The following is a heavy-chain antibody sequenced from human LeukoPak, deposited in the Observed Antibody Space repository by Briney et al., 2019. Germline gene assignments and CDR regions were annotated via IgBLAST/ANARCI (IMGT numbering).Heavy chain of an antibody. CDR1: GFTFSDYY. CDR3: AKDRAEATRRSLDY. CDR2: ISSSSSYT. Sequence: GGSLRLSCAASGFTFSDYYMSWIRQAPGKGLEWVSYISSSSSYTNYADSVKGRFTISRDNAKNSLYLQMNSLSTEDTAVYYCAKDRAEATRRSLDYWGQGTLVTVSS. V-gene: IGHV3-11*06. J-gene: IGHJ4*02. D-gene: IGHD1-26*01.